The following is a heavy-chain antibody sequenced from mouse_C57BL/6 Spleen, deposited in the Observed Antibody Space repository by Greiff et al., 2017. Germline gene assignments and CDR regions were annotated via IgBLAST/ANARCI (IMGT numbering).Heavy chain of an antibody. J-gene: IGHJ3*01. CDR2: FHPSNDDT. D-gene: IGHD3-2*02. Sequence: LQESGAELVKPGASVKMSCKASGYTFTTYPIEWMKQNHGKSLEWIGNFHPSNDDTKYNEKFKGKATLTVEKSSSTVYLELSRLTSDDSAVYYCARRDSSGYGFAYWGQGTLVTVSA. CDR3: ARRDSSGYGFAY. V-gene: IGHV1-47*01. CDR1: GYTFTTYP.